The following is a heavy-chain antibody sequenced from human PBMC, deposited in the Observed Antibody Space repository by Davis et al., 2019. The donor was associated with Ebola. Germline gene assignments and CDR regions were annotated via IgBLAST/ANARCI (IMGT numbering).Heavy chain of an antibody. V-gene: IGHV3-23*01. J-gene: IGHJ6*04. Sequence: GGSLRLSCAASGFTFSNYAMSWVRQAPGKGLEWVSALSGSGDSTYYADSVKGRFTISRDNSKNTLYLQMSSLSAEDTAVYYCAKSGLSFGVVKYHYGMDVWGKGTTVTVSS. CDR2: LSGSGDST. D-gene: IGHD3-3*01. CDR1: GFTFSNYA. CDR3: AKSGLSFGVVKYHYGMDV.